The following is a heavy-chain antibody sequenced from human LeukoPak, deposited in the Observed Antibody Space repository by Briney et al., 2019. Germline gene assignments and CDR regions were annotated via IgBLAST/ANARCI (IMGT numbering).Heavy chain of an antibody. J-gene: IGHJ4*02. CDR2: ISGSGGST. CDR3: AKSGSSSWYPYYFDY. CDR1: GFTFSSYA. D-gene: IGHD6-13*01. V-gene: IGHV3-23*01. Sequence: PGGSLRLSCAASGFTFSSYAMSWVRQAPGKGQEWVSAISGSGGSTYYADSVKGRFTISRDNSKNTLYLQMNSLRAEDTAVYYCAKSGSSSWYPYYFDYWGQGTLVTVSS.